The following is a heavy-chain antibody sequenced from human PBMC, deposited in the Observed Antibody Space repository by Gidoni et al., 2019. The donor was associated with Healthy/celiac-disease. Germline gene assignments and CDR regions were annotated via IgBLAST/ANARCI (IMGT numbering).Heavy chain of an antibody. V-gene: IGHV4-39*01. CDR1: GGSISRSSYY. CDR3: ARGCPIARRNWFDP. CDR2: IYYSGST. J-gene: IGHJ5*02. Sequence: QLQLQESGPGLVKPSETLSLTCTVSGGSISRSSYYWGWIRQPPGKGLEWIGSIYYSGSTYYNPSLKSRVTISVDTSKNQFSLKLSSVTAADTAVYYCARGCPIARRNWFDPWGQGTLVTVSS. D-gene: IGHD2-21*01.